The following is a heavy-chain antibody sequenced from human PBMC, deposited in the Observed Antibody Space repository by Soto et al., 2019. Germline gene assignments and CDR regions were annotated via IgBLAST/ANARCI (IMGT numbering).Heavy chain of an antibody. V-gene: IGHV3-23*01. Sequence: EVQLLESGGGLVQPGGSLRLSCATSGFMFGSYAMNWVRQAPGKGLEWVSVISGGGSTTNYADSVRGRFTTSRDSSPDTLYLQMYSLRVEDTAVYYCAKARKYSSPYDSWGQGTLVTVSS. J-gene: IGHJ5*01. D-gene: IGHD6-19*01. CDR1: GFMFGSYA. CDR2: ISGGGSTT. CDR3: AKARKYSSPYDS.